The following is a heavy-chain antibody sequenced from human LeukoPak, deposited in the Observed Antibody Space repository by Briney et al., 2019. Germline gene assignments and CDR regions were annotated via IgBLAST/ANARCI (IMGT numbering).Heavy chain of an antibody. CDR2: INPNSGGT. D-gene: IGHD1-1*01. CDR1: GYNFTGYY. V-gene: IGHV1-2*02. J-gene: IGHJ5*02. Sequence: ASVNVSCKASGYNFTGYYMHWVRQAPGQGLEWMGWINPNSGGTNYAQKFQGRVTMTRDTSISTAYMELSRLRSDDTAVYYCARAPTGTTRWFDPWGQGTLVTVSS. CDR3: ARAPTGTTRWFDP.